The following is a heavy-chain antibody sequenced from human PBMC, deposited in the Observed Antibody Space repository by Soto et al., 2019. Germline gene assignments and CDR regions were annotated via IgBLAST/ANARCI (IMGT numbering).Heavy chain of an antibody. CDR1: GFTFSSYD. Sequence: EVQLAESGGGMVQPGGSLRLSCEASGFTFSSYDMHWVRQAPGKGLEYVSSISSNGGTTYYGNSVKGRFTISRDNSKNTLYLQMGRLRAEDMAVYYCVRRVSGNYDYWGQGTLVTVSS. J-gene: IGHJ4*02. V-gene: IGHV3-64*01. CDR2: ISSNGGTT. D-gene: IGHD1-7*01. CDR3: VRRVSGNYDY.